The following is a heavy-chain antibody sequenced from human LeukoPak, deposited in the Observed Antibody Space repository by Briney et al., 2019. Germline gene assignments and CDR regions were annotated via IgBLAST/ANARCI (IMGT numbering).Heavy chain of an antibody. D-gene: IGHD3-22*01. J-gene: IGHJ4*02. Sequence: GGSLRLSCAASGFTFSNYEMNWVRQAPGKGLEWVSYSSSSGSTIYYADSVKGRFTISRDNAKNSLYLQMNSLRAEDTAVYYCAKGYYYDSSGYYQHFDHWGQGTLVTVSS. CDR1: GFTFSNYE. CDR2: SSSSGSTI. CDR3: AKGYYYDSSGYYQHFDH. V-gene: IGHV3-48*03.